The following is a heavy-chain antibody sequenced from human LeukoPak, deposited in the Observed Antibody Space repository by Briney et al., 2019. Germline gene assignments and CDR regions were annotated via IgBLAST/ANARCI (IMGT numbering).Heavy chain of an antibody. CDR2: IYPGDSDT. CDR3: ARRARQAIAAAAPGAFDI. D-gene: IGHD6-13*01. CDR1: GYSFTSYW. Sequence: GESLKISCKGSGYSFTSYWIGWVRQMPGKGLEWMGIIYPGDSDTRYSPSFQGQVTISADKSISTAYLQWSSLKASDTAMYYCARRARQAIAAAAPGAFDIWGQGTMVTVSS. J-gene: IGHJ3*02. V-gene: IGHV5-51*01.